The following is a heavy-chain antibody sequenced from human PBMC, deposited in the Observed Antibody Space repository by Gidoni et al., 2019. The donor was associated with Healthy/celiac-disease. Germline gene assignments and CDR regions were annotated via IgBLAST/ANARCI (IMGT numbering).Heavy chain of an antibody. V-gene: IGHV3-33*08. CDR1: AFPFGTFG. D-gene: IGHD5-12*01. J-gene: IGHJ6*02. CDR3: ARVGRGGYGITYYYYGMDV. Sequence: QVQLVEPGGGVVQPGGSLNRALPASAFPFGTFGTRWVRQAPGKGLEWVAVIWYDGSNKYYADSVKGRFTISRDNSKNTLYLQMNSLRAEDTAVYYCARVGRGGYGITYYYYGMDVWGQGTTVTVSS. CDR2: IWYDGSNK.